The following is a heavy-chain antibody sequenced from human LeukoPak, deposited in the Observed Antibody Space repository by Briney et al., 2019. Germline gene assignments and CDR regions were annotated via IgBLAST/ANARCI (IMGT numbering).Heavy chain of an antibody. Sequence: GESLKISGKGSGYSFTSYWIGWVRQMPGKGLEWMGIISPGDSETRYSPSFQGQVTISADKSISTAYLQWRSLKASDTAMYYCARRNTAMVYFDYWGQGTLVTVSS. J-gene: IGHJ4*02. CDR2: ISPGDSET. CDR3: ARRNTAMVYFDY. D-gene: IGHD5-18*01. V-gene: IGHV5-51*01. CDR1: GYSFTSYW.